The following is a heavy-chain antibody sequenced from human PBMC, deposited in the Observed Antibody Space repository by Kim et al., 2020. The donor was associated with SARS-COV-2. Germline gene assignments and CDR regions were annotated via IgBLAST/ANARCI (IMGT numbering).Heavy chain of an antibody. J-gene: IGHJ6*02. CDR1: GGSFSGYY. CDR3: ARGGDLLQWLVRSQSGMDV. D-gene: IGHD6-19*01. Sequence: SETLSLTCAVYGGSFSGYYWSWIRQPPGKGLEWIGEINHSGSTNYNPSLKSRVTISVDTSKNQFSLKLSSVTAADTAVYYCARGGDLLQWLVRSQSGMDVWGQGTTVTVSS. V-gene: IGHV4-34*01. CDR2: INHSGST.